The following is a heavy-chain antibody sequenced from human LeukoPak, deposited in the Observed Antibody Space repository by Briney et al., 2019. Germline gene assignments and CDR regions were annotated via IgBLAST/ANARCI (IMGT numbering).Heavy chain of an antibody. CDR3: ASYFYDSSGRGTPGY. D-gene: IGHD3-22*01. V-gene: IGHV3-23*01. J-gene: IGHJ4*02. CDR1: GFTFNNYG. Sequence: GGTLRLSCGASGFTFNNYGMNWVRQAPGKGLEWVSGISGRGGGTDYADSVKGRFTISRDNSKNTLFLQMNSLRAEDTAVYYCASYFYDSSGRGTPGYWGQGTLVTVSS. CDR2: ISGRGGGT.